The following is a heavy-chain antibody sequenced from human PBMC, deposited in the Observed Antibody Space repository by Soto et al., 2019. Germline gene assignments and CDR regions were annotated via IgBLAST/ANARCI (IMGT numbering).Heavy chain of an antibody. J-gene: IGHJ4*02. CDR3: ASLNNQSKYRNFDVFDY. CDR1: SGSISSSNW. CDR2: IYHSGST. D-gene: IGHD3-16*02. Sequence: SETLSLTCAVSSGSISSSNWWSWVRQPPGKGLEWIGEIYHSGSTNYNPSLKSRVTISVDKSKNQFSLKLSSVTAADTAVYYCASLNNQSKYRNFDVFDYWGQGTLVTVSS. V-gene: IGHV4-4*02.